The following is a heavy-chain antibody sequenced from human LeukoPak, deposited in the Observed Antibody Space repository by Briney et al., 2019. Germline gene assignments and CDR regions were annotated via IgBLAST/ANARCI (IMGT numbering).Heavy chain of an antibody. J-gene: IGHJ4*02. CDR2: IIDSGIST. CDR3: AKGSRGSYDY. D-gene: IGHD1-26*01. V-gene: IGHV3-23*01. CDR1: GFTFNSYA. Sequence: GGSLRLSCAASGFTFNSYAMTWVRQAPEKGLEWVSSIIDSGISTYYGDSVKGRFTISRDNSKNTLYLQMNSLRAEDTAVYYCAKGSRGSYDYWGQGALVTVSS.